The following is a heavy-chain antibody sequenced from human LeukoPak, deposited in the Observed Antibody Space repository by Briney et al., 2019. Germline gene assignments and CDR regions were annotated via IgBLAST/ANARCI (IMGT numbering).Heavy chain of an antibody. V-gene: IGHV5-51*01. Sequence: GESLKISFKGSGYRFTSYWIGWGRPMPGKGLEWMGIIYPGDSDTRYSPSFQGQVTISAAKSISTAYLQWSSLKASDTAMYYCARLPYYDILTVPAEFDYWGQGTLVTVSS. CDR1: GYRFTSYW. J-gene: IGHJ4*02. D-gene: IGHD3-9*01. CDR3: ARLPYYDILTVPAEFDY. CDR2: IYPGDSDT.